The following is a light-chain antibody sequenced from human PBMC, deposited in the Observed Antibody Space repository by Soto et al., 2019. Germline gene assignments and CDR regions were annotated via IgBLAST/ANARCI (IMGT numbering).Light chain of an antibody. Sequence: DIQMTQSPSSLSASVGDRITITCRASQSISRYLNWYQHKPGKVPKLLINAASSLERGVPSRFSGGGSGTDFTLNISSLQPDDFATYYCQQSYNTPRTFGQGTKVDIK. V-gene: IGKV1-39*01. CDR2: AAS. CDR3: QQSYNTPRT. J-gene: IGKJ2*02. CDR1: QSISRY.